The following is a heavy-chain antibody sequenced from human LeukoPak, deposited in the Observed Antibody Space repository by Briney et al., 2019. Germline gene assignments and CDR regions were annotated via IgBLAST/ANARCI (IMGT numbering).Heavy chain of an antibody. J-gene: IGHJ6*02. CDR3: ARERWHCRVNCYSVYYYALDV. Sequence: GASVKVSCKGSGYTFTNYAVHWVRQAPGQRLEWLGWINPGNGDTKYLQNFQGRVTVTSDTSAATAYVELNSLTSEDTAVYYCARERWHCRVNCYSVYYYALDVWGQGTTDTVSS. D-gene: IGHD2-15*01. CDR2: INPGNGDT. V-gene: IGHV1-3*01. CDR1: GYTFTNYA.